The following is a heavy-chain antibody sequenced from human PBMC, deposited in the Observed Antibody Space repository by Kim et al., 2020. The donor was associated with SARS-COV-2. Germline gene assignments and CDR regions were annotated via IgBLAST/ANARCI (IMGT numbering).Heavy chain of an antibody. CDR3: AMGVDAFDI. V-gene: IGHV3-43*01. D-gene: IGHD3-16*01. CDR1: GFTFDDYT. Sequence: GGSLRLSCVASGFTFDDYTMHWVRQAPGKVLEWVSLISWDGGSTYYADSVKGRFTISRDNSKNSLYRQMNSLRTEDTALYYCAMGVDAFDIWGQGTMVTV. J-gene: IGHJ3*02. CDR2: ISWDGGST.